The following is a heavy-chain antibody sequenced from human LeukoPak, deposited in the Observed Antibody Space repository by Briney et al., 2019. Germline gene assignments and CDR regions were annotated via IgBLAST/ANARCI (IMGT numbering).Heavy chain of an antibody. Sequence: GGSLRLSCAASGFTFSSYWMSWVRQAPGKGLEWVANIKQDGSEKYYVDSVKGRFTISRDNAKNSLYLQMNSLRAEDTAVYYCAREGHSSGWRGGGAFDIWGQGTMVTVSS. D-gene: IGHD6-19*01. CDR2: IKQDGSEK. V-gene: IGHV3-7*01. J-gene: IGHJ3*02. CDR1: GFTFSSYW. CDR3: AREGHSSGWRGGGAFDI.